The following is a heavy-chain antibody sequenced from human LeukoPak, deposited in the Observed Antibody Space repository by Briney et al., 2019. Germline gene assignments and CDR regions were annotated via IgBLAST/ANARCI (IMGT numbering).Heavy chain of an antibody. CDR3: ARWNIVGARGGFDP. J-gene: IGHJ5*02. V-gene: IGHV4-39*07. CDR1: GGSISRTSYY. D-gene: IGHD1-26*01. Sequence: SETLSLTCTVSGGSISRTSYYWGWIRQTPGKGLEWIGSMYYSGSTYYNPSLKSRVTISVDTSKNQFSLKLSSVTAADTAVYYCARWNIVGARGGFDPWGQGTLVTVSS. CDR2: MYYSGST.